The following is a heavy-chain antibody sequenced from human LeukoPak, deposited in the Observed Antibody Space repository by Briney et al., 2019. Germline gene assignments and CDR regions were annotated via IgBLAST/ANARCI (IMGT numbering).Heavy chain of an antibody. CDR1: RFTFSSYA. D-gene: IGHD6-19*01. J-gene: IGHJ4*02. V-gene: IGHV3-30*04. CDR2: ISYDGSNK. CDR3: ARMGIAVAGVFDY. Sequence: GRSLRLSCAASRFTFSSYAMHWVRQAPGKGLEGVAVISYDGSNKYYADSVKGRFTISRDNSKNTLYLQMNSLRAEDTAVYYCARMGIAVAGVFDYWGQGTLVTVSS.